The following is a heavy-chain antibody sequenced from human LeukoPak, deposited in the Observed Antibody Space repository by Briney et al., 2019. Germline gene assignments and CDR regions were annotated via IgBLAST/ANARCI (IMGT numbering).Heavy chain of an antibody. V-gene: IGHV3-66*04. CDR3: ARPSDMGYYYYMDV. CDR2: IYSGGST. Sequence: GGSLRLSCAASGFTVSSNYMSWVRQAPGKGLEWVSVIYSGGSTYYADSVKGRFTISRDNSKNTLYLQMNSLRAEDTAVYYCARPSDMGYYYYMDVWSKGTTVTISS. J-gene: IGHJ6*03. CDR1: GFTVSSNY.